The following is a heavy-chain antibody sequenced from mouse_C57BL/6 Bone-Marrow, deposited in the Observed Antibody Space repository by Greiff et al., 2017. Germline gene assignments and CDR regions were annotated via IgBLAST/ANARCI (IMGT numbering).Heavy chain of an antibody. D-gene: IGHD2-10*02. J-gene: IGHJ2*01. CDR2: IDPSDSYT. CDR3: ARSRYGGDFDY. V-gene: IGHV1-69*01. CDR1: GYTFTSYW. Sequence: QVQLQQPGAELVMPGASVKLSCKASGYTFTSYWMHWVKQRPGQGLEWIGEIDPSDSYTNYNQKFKGQSTLTVDKSSSTAYMQLSSLTSEDSAVYYCARSRYGGDFDYWGQGTTLTVSS.